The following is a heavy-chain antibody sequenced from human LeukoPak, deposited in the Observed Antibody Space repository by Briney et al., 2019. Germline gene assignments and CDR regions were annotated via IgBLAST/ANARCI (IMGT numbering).Heavy chain of an antibody. J-gene: IGHJ6*02. CDR3: ARHVDIVATIPSYYYGMDV. CDR2: IYYSGST. V-gene: IGHV4-59*01. Sequence: TSETLSLTCTVSGGSISSYYWSWIRQPPGKGLEWIGYIYYSGSTNYNPSLKSRVTISVDTSKNQFSLKLSSVTAADTAVYYCARHVDIVATIPSYYYGMDVWGQGTTVTVSS. CDR1: GGSISSYY. D-gene: IGHD5-12*01.